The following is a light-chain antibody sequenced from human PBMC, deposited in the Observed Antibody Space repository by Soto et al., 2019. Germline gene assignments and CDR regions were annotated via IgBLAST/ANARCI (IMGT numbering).Light chain of an antibody. V-gene: IGLV2-14*03. CDR3: NSYTSSSTYV. Sequence: QSALTQPASVSGSPGQSITISCTGTSSDVGGFNYVSSYQQHPGKAPKLMIYDVTNRPSGVSYRFSGSKSGTTASLTISGLQAEDEAEYYCNSYTSSSTYVFGTGTKLTVL. J-gene: IGLJ1*01. CDR2: DVT. CDR1: SSDVGGFNY.